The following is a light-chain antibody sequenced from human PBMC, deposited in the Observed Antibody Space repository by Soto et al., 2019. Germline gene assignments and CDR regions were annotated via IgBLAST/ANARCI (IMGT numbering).Light chain of an antibody. CDR2: GAS. CDR3: QQRYSTTWT. V-gene: IGKV3-20*01. J-gene: IGKJ1*01. Sequence: ELALTQSPGTLSLSSGVIATLSCRGSQSVSNNYLAWYKQKPGQAPRLLIYGASNRATGIPDRFSVSLYGTDFTLKISSLKPEECATDAGQQRYSTTWTGGQGTKVEIK. CDR1: QSVSNNY.